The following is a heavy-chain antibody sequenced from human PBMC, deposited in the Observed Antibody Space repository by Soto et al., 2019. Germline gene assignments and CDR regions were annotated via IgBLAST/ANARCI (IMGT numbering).Heavy chain of an antibody. Sequence: SVKVSCKASGGTFSSYAISWVRQAPGQGLEWMGGIIPIFGTANYAQKFQGRVTITADKSTSTAYMELSSLRSEDTAVYYCARGYCTNGVCYSGHYWGQGTLVLVSS. CDR3: ARGYCTNGVCYSGHY. CDR2: IIPIFGTA. D-gene: IGHD2-8*01. V-gene: IGHV1-69*06. CDR1: GGTFSSYA. J-gene: IGHJ4*02.